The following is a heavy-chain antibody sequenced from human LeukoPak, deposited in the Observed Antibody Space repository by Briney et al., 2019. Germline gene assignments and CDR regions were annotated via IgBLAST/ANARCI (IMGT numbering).Heavy chain of an antibody. CDR3: ARLSYSASGSYWANFGY. Sequence: GESLKISCKGSGYSLTSYWIGWVRQMPGKGLEWMGIIYPGDSDTRYSPSFQGQVTISADKSISTAYLQWGSLKASDTAMYYCARLSYSASGSYWANFGYWGQGTLVTVSS. V-gene: IGHV5-51*01. D-gene: IGHD1-26*01. J-gene: IGHJ4*02. CDR1: GYSLTSYW. CDR2: IYPGDSDT.